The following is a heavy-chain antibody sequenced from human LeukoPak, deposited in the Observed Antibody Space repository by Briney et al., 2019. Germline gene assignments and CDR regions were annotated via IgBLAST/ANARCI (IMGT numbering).Heavy chain of an antibody. V-gene: IGHV3-30*18. CDR1: GFTFSSYG. Sequence: GRSLRLSCAVSGFTFSSYGMHWVRQAPGKGLEWVAVISYDGSNKYYADSVKGRFTISRDNSKNTLYLQMNSLRAEDTAVYYCAKDIVVVPALDYWGQGTLVTVSS. CDR3: AKDIVVVPALDY. CDR2: ISYDGSNK. D-gene: IGHD2-2*01. J-gene: IGHJ4*02.